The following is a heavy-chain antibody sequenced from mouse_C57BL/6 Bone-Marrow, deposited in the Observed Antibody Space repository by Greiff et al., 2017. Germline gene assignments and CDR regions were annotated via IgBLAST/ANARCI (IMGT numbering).Heavy chain of an antibody. V-gene: IGHV1-19*01. Sequence: EVKLVESGPVLVKPGASVKMSCKASGYTFTDYYMNWVKQSHGKSLEWIGVINPYNGGTSYNQKFKGKATLTVDKSSSTAYMELNSLTSEDSAVYYCARGPFAYWGQGTLVTVSA. J-gene: IGHJ3*01. CDR3: ARGPFAY. CDR2: INPYNGGT. CDR1: GYTFTDYY.